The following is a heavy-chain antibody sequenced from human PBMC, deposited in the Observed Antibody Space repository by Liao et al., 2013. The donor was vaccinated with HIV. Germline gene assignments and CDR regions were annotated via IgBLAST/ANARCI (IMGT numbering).Heavy chain of an antibody. CDR3: ARGGSGYALDF. CDR2: IYTSGST. D-gene: IGHD5-12*01. Sequence: QVQLQESGPGLVKPSQTLSLTCTVSGASISSGTYFWSWVRQPAGKGLEWIGRIYTSGSTNYNPSLKSRVSISVDTSKNQFSLRLTSVTVADTAVYYCARGGSGYALDFWGQGALVTVSS. J-gene: IGHJ4*02. V-gene: IGHV4-61*02. CDR1: GASISSGTYF.